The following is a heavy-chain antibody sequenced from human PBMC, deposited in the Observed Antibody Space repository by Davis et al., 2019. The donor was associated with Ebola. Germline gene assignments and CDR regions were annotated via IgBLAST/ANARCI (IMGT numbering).Heavy chain of an antibody. CDR3: AKWAFWSGYYLGYYFDY. D-gene: IGHD3-3*01. CDR1: GFTFSSYA. V-gene: IGHV3-23*01. J-gene: IGHJ4*02. CDR2: ISGSGGST. Sequence: PGGSLRLSCAASGFTFSSYAMSWVRQAPGKGLEWVSAISGSGGSTYYADSVKGRFTISRDNSKNTLYLQMNSLRAEDTAVYYCAKWAFWSGYYLGYYFDYWGQGTLVTVSS.